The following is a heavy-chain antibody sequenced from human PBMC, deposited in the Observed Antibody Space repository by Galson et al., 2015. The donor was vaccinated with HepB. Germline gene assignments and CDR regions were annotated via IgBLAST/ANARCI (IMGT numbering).Heavy chain of an antibody. V-gene: IGHV3-23*01. Sequence: SLRLSCAASGFTFSSYAMTWVRQAPGKGLEWVSSINDSGGSRFYADSVKGRFSISRDNSKNTLYLQMNSLRAEDTAVYYCAKTGVGAYFDYWGQGTLVTVSS. CDR3: AKTGVGAYFDY. D-gene: IGHD1-26*01. CDR2: INDSGGSR. CDR1: GFTFSSYA. J-gene: IGHJ4*02.